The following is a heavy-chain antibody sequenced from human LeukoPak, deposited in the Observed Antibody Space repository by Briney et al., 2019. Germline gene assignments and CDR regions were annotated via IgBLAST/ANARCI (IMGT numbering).Heavy chain of an antibody. D-gene: IGHD6-19*01. Sequence: SETLSLTCTVSGGSISSYYWSWIRQPPGKGLEWIGYIYTSGSTNYNPSLKSRVTISVDTSKNQFSLKLSSVTAADTAVYYCARVPDFSGIAVAGMRGDYYMDVWGEGTTVTVSS. CDR2: IYTSGST. CDR3: ARVPDFSGIAVAGMRGDYYMDV. CDR1: GGSISSYY. V-gene: IGHV4-4*09. J-gene: IGHJ6*03.